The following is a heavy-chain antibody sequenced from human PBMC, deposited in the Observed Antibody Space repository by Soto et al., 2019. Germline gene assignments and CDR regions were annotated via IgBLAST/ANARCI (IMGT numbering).Heavy chain of an antibody. Sequence: ASVKVSCKASGYTFTIYGISCVRQSPLQGLDWMGCISAYNGNTNYAQKLQGRVTMTTDTSTSTAYMELRSLRSDDTAVYYCARDYYYDSSGYYSPYYYYYYGMDVWGQGTTVTVSS. V-gene: IGHV1-18*04. D-gene: IGHD3-22*01. CDR2: ISAYNGNT. J-gene: IGHJ6*02. CDR1: GYTFTIYG. CDR3: ARDYYYDSSGYYSPYYYYYYGMDV.